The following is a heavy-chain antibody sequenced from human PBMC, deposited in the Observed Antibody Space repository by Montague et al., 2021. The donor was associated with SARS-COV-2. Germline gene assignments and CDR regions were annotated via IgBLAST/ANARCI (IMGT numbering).Heavy chain of an antibody. V-gene: IGHV4-31*03. J-gene: IGHJ6*02. D-gene: IGHD4-17*01. Sequence: TLSLTCTVSGGSISSGGYYWSWIRQHPGKGLEWIGYIYYSGSTYYNPSLKSRVTISVDTSKNQFSLKLSSVTAADTAVYYCARGTVTTYRGIGDYYYYGMDVWGQGATVTVSS. CDR1: GGSISSGGYY. CDR3: ARGTVTTYRGIGDYYYYGMDV. CDR2: IYYSGST.